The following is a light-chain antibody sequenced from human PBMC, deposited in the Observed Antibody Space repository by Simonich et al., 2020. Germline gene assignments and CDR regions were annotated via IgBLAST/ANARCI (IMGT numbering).Light chain of an antibody. CDR2: AAS. CDR1: QGISSY. CDR3: QQYYSYPRT. Sequence: AIRMTQSPSSLSASTGDRVTITCRASQGISSYLAGYQLTLGKDPKLLIYAASTLQRGVPARFSGSGSGTDFTLTISCLQSEDFATYYCQQYYSYPRTFGQGTKVEIK. V-gene: IGKV1-8*01. J-gene: IGKJ1*01.